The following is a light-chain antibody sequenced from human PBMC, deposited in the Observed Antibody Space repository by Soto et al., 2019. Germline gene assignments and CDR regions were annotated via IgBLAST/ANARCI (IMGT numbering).Light chain of an antibody. Sequence: NFMLTQPHSVSESPGKTVTISCTGSSGSIASNYVQWYQQRPGSAPTTVIYEDNQRPSGVPDRFSGSIDSSSNSASLTISGLKTEDEADYYCQEGVVFGGGTQLTVL. CDR1: SGSIASNY. CDR2: EDN. V-gene: IGLV6-57*02. CDR3: QEGVV. J-gene: IGLJ2*01.